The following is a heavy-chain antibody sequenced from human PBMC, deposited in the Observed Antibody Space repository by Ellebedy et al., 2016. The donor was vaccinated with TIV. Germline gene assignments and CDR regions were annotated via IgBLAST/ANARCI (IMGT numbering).Heavy chain of an antibody. CDR3: ARGNIGYLDAFDI. D-gene: IGHD5-12*01. CDR2: INAGNGNT. Sequence: ASVKVSXKASGYTFTSYAMHWVRQAPGQRLEWMGWINAGNGNTKYSQKFQGRVTITRDTSASTAYMELSSLRSEDTAVYYCARGNIGYLDAFDIWGQGTMVTVSS. CDR1: GYTFTSYA. V-gene: IGHV1-3*01. J-gene: IGHJ3*02.